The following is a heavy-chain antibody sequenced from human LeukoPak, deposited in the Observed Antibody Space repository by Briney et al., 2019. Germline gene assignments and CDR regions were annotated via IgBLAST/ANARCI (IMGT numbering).Heavy chain of an antibody. CDR2: INPSGGST. J-gene: IGHJ4*02. Sequence: ASVKVSCKASGYTFTSYYMHWVRQAPGQGLEWMGIINPSGGSTSYAQKFQGRVTMTRDMSTSTVYMELSSLRSEDTAVYYCARLHVKFYCSGGSCYPGHWGQGTLVTVSS. D-gene: IGHD2-15*01. CDR1: GYTFTSYY. V-gene: IGHV1-46*01. CDR3: ARLHVKFYCSGGSCYPGH.